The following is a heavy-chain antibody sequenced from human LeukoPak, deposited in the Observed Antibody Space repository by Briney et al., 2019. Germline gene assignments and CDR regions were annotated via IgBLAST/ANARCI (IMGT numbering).Heavy chain of an antibody. J-gene: IGHJ4*02. V-gene: IGHV3-48*04. D-gene: IGHD3-3*01. CDR2: ISSSSSTI. CDR1: GFTFSSYS. Sequence: PGGSLRLSCAASGFTFSSYSMNWVRQAPGKGLEWVSYISSSSSTIYYADSVKGRFTISRDNAKNSLYLQMNSLRAEDTAVYYCARDPGPYYDFWSGYYGFDYWGQGTLVTVSS. CDR3: ARDPGPYYDFWSGYYGFDY.